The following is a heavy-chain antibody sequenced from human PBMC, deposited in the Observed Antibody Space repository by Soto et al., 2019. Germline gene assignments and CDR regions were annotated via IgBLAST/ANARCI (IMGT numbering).Heavy chain of an antibody. CDR3: ARPRTVGATRPFDY. Sequence: SVKVSCKASGGTFSSYSISWVRQAPGQGLEWMGGIIPIFGTANYAQKFQGRVTITADESTSTAYMELSSLRSEDTAVYYCARPRTVGATRPFDYWGQGTLVTVSS. V-gene: IGHV1-69*13. CDR1: GGTFSSYS. J-gene: IGHJ4*02. CDR2: IIPIFGTA. D-gene: IGHD1-26*01.